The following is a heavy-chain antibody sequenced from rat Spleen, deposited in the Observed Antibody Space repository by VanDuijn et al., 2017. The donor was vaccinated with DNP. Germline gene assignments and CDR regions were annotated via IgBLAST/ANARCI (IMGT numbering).Heavy chain of an antibody. CDR1: GYTFTTYY. Sequence: QVQLQQSGAELAKPGSSVKISCKASGYTFTTYYISWIKQTTGQDREYIGYINTGSGGTNYNEKFKGKATLTVDKSSSTAFMQLSSLSPDDSAVYYCARGSRVWFAYWGQGTSVTVSS. CDR2: INTGSGGT. V-gene: IGHV1-43*01. J-gene: IGHJ4*01. D-gene: IGHD1-11*01. CDR3: ARGSRVWFAY.